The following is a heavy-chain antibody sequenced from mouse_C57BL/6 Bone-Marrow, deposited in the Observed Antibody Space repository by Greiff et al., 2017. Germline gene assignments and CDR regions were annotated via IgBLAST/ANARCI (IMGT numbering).Heavy chain of an antibody. CDR3: TRSVTTVVATRYFDG. CDR2: IDPETGGT. CDR1: GYKFTDYE. D-gene: IGHD1-1*01. J-gene: IGHJ1*03. V-gene: IGHV1-15*01. Sequence: VQLQQSGAELVRPGASVTLSCKASGYKFTDYEMHWVKQTPVHGLEWIGAIDPETGGTAYNQKFKGKAILTADTSSSTAYMELRSLTSEDSAGYYCTRSVTTVVATRYFDGWGTGTTVTVSS.